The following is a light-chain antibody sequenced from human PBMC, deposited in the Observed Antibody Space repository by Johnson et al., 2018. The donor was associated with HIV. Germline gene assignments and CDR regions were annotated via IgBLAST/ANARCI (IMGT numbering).Light chain of an antibody. J-gene: IGLJ1*01. CDR1: SSNIGNSY. V-gene: IGLV1-51*01. CDR2: DNN. Sequence: QSVLTQPPSVSAAPGQKVTISCSGSSSNIGNSYVSWYQQLPGTAPKLLIYDNNKRPSGIPDRFSGSESGTSATLGITGLQTGDEADYYCGTWGGVFGTGTKVTVL. CDR3: GTWGGV.